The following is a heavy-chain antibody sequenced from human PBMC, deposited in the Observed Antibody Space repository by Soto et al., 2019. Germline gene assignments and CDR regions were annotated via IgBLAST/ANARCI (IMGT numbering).Heavy chain of an antibody. CDR2: ISSSGTTM. V-gene: IGHV3-48*04. J-gene: IGHJ4*02. Sequence: EVQLLESGGGLVQPGGSLRLSCAASGFTFSNYGMSWVRQAPGKGLEWVSKISSSGTTMYYADSVKGRFTVSRDNAKNSLYLQMNSLRAEDTAVYYCAGDPYYYGSAFWGQGTLVTVAS. CDR3: AGDPYYYGSAF. CDR1: GFTFSNYG. D-gene: IGHD3-10*01.